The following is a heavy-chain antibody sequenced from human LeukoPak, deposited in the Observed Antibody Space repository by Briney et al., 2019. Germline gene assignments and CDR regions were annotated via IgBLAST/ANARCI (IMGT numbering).Heavy chain of an antibody. Sequence: GGSLRLSCAASGFTFSSYSMNWVRQAPGKGLEWVSSISSSSSYIYYADSVKGRFTISRDNSKNTLYLQMNSLRAEDTAVYYCARSVVPAAISYYMDVWGKGTTVTVSS. V-gene: IGHV3-21*04. CDR2: ISSSSSYI. J-gene: IGHJ6*03. D-gene: IGHD2-2*01. CDR1: GFTFSSYS. CDR3: ARSVVPAAISYYMDV.